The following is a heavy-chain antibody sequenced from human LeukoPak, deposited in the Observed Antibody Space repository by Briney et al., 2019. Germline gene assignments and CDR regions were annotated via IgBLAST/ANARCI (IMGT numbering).Heavy chain of an antibody. Sequence: GGSLRLSCAASGFTFSSYGMSWVRQAPGKGLEWVSAISGSGGSTYYAYSMKGRFTISRDNSKNTLYLQMNSLRAEDTAVYYCAKQTATYYYDSSGYLGGRFDYWGQGTLVTVSS. CDR1: GFTFSSYG. CDR3: AKQTATYYYDSSGYLGGRFDY. D-gene: IGHD3-22*01. CDR2: ISGSGGST. J-gene: IGHJ4*02. V-gene: IGHV3-23*01.